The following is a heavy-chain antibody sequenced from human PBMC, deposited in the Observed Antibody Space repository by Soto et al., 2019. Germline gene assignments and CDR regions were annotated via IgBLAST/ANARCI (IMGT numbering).Heavy chain of an antibody. V-gene: IGHV1-69*06. D-gene: IGHD6-6*01. Sequence: ASVNVSCKASGGTFSSYAISWVRQAPGQGLEWMGGIIPIFGTANYAQKFQGRVTITADKSTSTAYVELSSLRSEDTAVYYCARSLAARRPLGFDPWGQGTLVTVSS. CDR2: IIPIFGTA. CDR1: GGTFSSYA. CDR3: ARSLAARRPLGFDP. J-gene: IGHJ5*02.